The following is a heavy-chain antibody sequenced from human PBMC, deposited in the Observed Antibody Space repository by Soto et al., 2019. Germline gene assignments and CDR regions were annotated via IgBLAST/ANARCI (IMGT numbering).Heavy chain of an antibody. Sequence: RLEWMGWINAGNGNTKYAQKFQGRVTITRDTSASTAYMELSSLRSEDTPVYYCARHSSTPGMAVWGQGTTVTVSS. CDR2: INAGNGNT. CDR3: ARHSSTPGMAV. J-gene: IGHJ6*02. V-gene: IGHV1-3*01. D-gene: IGHD3-10*01.